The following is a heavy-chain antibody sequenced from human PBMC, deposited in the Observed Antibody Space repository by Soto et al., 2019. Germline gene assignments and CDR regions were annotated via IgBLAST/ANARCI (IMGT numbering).Heavy chain of an antibody. CDR3: GKDPNGDYIGAFDI. CDR1: GFTFSDFA. J-gene: IGHJ3*02. V-gene: IGHV3-23*01. Sequence: GGSLRLSCAASGFTFSDFAMSLVRQAPGKGLEWVSGIGTSGGTAHLADSVKGRFTISRDNSKSTLYLQMNSLRVEDTAIYYCGKDPNGDYIGAFDIWGQGTMVTVSS. CDR2: IGTSGGTA. D-gene: IGHD4-17*01.